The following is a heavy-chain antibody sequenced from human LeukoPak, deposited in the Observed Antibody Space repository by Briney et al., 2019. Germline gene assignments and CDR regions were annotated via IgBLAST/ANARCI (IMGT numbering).Heavy chain of an antibody. CDR1: GFIFNYYA. J-gene: IGHJ4*02. CDR3: GTWTTVASYFDY. Sequence: GGSLRLSCATSGFIFNYYAMSWVRQAPGKGLEWVSGISGSDGSTYYADSVKGRFTISRDNAKNSLYLQMNSLRAEDTAVYYCGTWTTVASYFDYWGQGTLVTVSS. D-gene: IGHD4-17*01. CDR2: ISGSDGST. V-gene: IGHV3-23*01.